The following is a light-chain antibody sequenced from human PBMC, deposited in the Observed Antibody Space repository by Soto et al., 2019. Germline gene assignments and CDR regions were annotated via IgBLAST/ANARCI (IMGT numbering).Light chain of an antibody. J-gene: IGKJ2*01. CDR2: DAS. CDR3: QQRSNWLYT. V-gene: IGKV3-11*01. Sequence: EIVLTQSPATLSLSPGERATLSCRASQSVSSYLAWYQQKPGQAPRLLIYDASNRATGIPAGFSGSGSGTEFTLTISSLEPEDFAVYYCQQRSNWLYTFGQGTKLEIK. CDR1: QSVSSY.